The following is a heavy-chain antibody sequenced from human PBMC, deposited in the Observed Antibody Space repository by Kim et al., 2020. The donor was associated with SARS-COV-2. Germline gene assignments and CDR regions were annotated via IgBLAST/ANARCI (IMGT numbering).Heavy chain of an antibody. CDR1: GFTFSSYG. D-gene: IGHD2-15*01. V-gene: IGHV3-30*18. J-gene: IGHJ4*03. CDR3: AKAAGLYCSGGSCNRSY. Sequence: GGSLRLSCAASGFTFSSYGMHWVRQAPGKGLEWVAVISYDGSNKYYADSVKGRFTISRDNSKNTLYLQMNSLRAEDTAVYYCAKAAGLYCSGGSCNRSY. CDR2: ISYDGSNK.